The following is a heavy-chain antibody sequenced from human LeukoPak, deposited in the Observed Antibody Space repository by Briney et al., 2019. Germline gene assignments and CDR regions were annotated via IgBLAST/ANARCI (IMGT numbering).Heavy chain of an antibody. V-gene: IGHV1-18*01. CDR3: ARVLLWFGDGGFDP. D-gene: IGHD3-10*01. J-gene: IGHJ5*02. CDR1: GYTFTSYG. Sequence: ASVKVSCKASGYTFTSYGISWVRQAPGQGLEWMGWISAYNGNTNYAQKLQGRVTMTTDTSTSTAYMELRSLRSDDTAVYYCARVLLWFGDGGFDPWGQGTLVTVSS. CDR2: ISAYNGNT.